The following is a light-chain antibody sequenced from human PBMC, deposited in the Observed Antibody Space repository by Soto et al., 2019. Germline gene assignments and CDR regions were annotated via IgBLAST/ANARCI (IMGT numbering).Light chain of an antibody. V-gene: IGKV3-20*01. Sequence: ENVLTQSPGTLSLSPGERATLSCRASQSLSSSYLAWYQQKPGQAPRLLIYGASSRATGIPDRFSGSGSGTDFTLTISRLEPEDFAVYYCQQFATSPLNFGGGTKVDIK. J-gene: IGKJ4*01. CDR3: QQFATSPLN. CDR1: QSLSSSY. CDR2: GAS.